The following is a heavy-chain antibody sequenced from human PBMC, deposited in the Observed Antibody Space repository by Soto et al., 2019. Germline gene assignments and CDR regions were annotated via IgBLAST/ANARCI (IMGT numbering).Heavy chain of an antibody. CDR1: GFSLTTSGVG. J-gene: IGHJ5*02. CDR2: IYWDDDK. D-gene: IGHD3-10*01. Sequence: QITLKESGPTLVKPTQTLTLTCSFSGFSLTTSGVGVGWIRQPPGKALEWLALIYWDDDKRYSPSLKSRLTIXXXTXXNQVVLTMTNVDPADTGTYYCAHPPYDGAGSYYPAWGQGTLVTVSS. V-gene: IGHV2-5*02. CDR3: AHPPYDGAGSYYPA.